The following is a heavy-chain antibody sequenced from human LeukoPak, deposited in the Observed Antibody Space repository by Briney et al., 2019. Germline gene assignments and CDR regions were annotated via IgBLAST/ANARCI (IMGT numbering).Heavy chain of an antibody. J-gene: IGHJ6*02. CDR3: ARRPSLFWSGHRYYYYGMDV. V-gene: IGHV4-59*12. D-gene: IGHD3-3*01. Sequence: KTSETLCLTCTVSGGSISSYYWSWIRQPPGKGLEWIGYIYYSGSTNYNPSLKSRVTISVDTSKNQFSLKLSSVTAADTAVYYCARRPSLFWSGHRYYYYGMDVWGQGTTVTVSS. CDR1: GGSISSYY. CDR2: IYYSGST.